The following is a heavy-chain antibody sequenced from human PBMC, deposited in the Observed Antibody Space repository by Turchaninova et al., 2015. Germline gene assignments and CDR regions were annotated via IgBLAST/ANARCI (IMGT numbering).Heavy chain of an antibody. CDR3: ARRGGSYSRYYMDV. Sequence: VQLQESGQGLVTHSESLCLTCRVSGGSISCYYWSCILQSPGKGRECIGYIYYRGNTNHNPSLESRVTMSVDTSKNQFSRKVRFVTAADTAVYYCARRGGSYSRYYMDVWGKGTTVTVSS. J-gene: IGHJ6*03. CDR2: IYYRGNT. CDR1: GGSISCYY. D-gene: IGHD1-26*01. V-gene: IGHV4-59*12.